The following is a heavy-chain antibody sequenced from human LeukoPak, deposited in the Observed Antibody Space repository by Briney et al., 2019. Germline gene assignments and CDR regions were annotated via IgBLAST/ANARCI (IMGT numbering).Heavy chain of an antibody. CDR3: ARARRARYCSGSSCYGELY. J-gene: IGHJ4*02. D-gene: IGHD2-15*01. Sequence: PGGSLRLSCAASGFTFSDYYMNWIRQAPGKGLEWVSYISTSGSTISYADSVKGRFAISRDNAKNSLYLQMNSLRAEDTAVYFCARARRARYCSGSSCYGELYWGQGTLVTVSS. V-gene: IGHV3-11*01. CDR1: GFTFSDYY. CDR2: ISTSGSTI.